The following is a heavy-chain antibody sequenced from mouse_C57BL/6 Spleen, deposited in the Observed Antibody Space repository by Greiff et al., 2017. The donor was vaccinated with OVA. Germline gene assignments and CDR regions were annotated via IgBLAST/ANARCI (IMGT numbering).Heavy chain of an antibody. Sequence: QVQLQQPGAELVRPGSSVKLSCKASGYTFTSYWMDWVKQRPGQGLEWIGNIYPSDSETHYNQKFKDKATLTVDKSSSTAYMQLSSLTSEDSAVYYCARSPLYGSTWYFDVWGTGTTVTVSS. CDR2: IYPSDSET. CDR1: GYTFTSYW. CDR3: ARSPLYGSTWYFDV. D-gene: IGHD1-1*01. J-gene: IGHJ1*03. V-gene: IGHV1-61*01.